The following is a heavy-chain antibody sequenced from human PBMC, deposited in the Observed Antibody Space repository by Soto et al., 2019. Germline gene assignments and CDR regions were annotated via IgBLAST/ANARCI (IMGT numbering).Heavy chain of an antibody. CDR3: ASDSSGYYYYYYGMDV. J-gene: IGHJ6*02. V-gene: IGHV3-21*01. CDR2: ISSSSSYI. Sequence: EVQLVESGGGLVKPGESLRLSCAASGFTFSSYSMNWVRQAPGKGLEWVSSISSSSSYIYYADSVKGRFTISRDNAKNSLYLQMNSLRAEDTAVYYCASDSSGYYYYYYGMDVWGQGTTVTVSS. D-gene: IGHD3-22*01. CDR1: GFTFSSYS.